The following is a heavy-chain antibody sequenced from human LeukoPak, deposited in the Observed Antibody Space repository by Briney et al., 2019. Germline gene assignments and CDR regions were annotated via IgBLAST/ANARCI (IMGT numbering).Heavy chain of an antibody. D-gene: IGHD6-6*01. V-gene: IGHV4-31*03. CDR2: IYYSGST. Sequence: SETLSLTCTVSGGSISSGGYYWSWIRQHPGKGLEWIGYIYYSGSTYYNPSLQSRVTISVDTSKNQFSLKLSSVTAADTAVYYCARDLQLVSSNYYYYYGMDVWGQGTTVTVSS. J-gene: IGHJ6*02. CDR1: GGSISSGGYY. CDR3: ARDLQLVSSNYYYYYGMDV.